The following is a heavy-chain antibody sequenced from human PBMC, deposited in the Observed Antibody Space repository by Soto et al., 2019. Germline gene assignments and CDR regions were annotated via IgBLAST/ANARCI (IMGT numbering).Heavy chain of an antibody. Sequence: PGGSLRLSCAASGFTFNTYAMSWVRQAPGKGLDWVSAISDSGGRTYYADSVKGRFTISRDNSKNTPYLQMNSLRAEDTAVYFCAKELVNSGWTYFDYWGQGTLVTVSS. V-gene: IGHV3-23*01. CDR2: ISDSGGRT. CDR1: GFTFNTYA. CDR3: AKELVNSGWTYFDY. J-gene: IGHJ4*02. D-gene: IGHD6-19*01.